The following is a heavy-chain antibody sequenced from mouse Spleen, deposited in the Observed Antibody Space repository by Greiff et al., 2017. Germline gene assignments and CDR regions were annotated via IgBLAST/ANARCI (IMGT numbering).Heavy chain of an antibody. CDR3: TRSGLFITTRAMDY. CDR2: IYPGNSDT. Sequence: EVQLQQSGTVLARPGASVKMSCTTSGYTFTSYWMHWVKQRPGQGLEWIGAIYPGNSDTSYNQKFKGKAKLTAVTSASTAYMELSSLTNEDSAVYYCTRSGLFITTRAMDYWGQGTSVTVSS. J-gene: IGHJ4*01. V-gene: IGHV1-5*01. D-gene: IGHD1-1*01. CDR1: GYTFTSYW.